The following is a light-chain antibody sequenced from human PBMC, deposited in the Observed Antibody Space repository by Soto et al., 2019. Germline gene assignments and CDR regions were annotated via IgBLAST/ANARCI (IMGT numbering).Light chain of an antibody. CDR1: QSVNSNF. CDR3: HQYGRSPLLYT. J-gene: IGKJ2*01. Sequence: EIVLTQSPGTLSLSPGERATLSCRASQSVNSNFLAWYQQKPGQAPRLLVYGSSTRAAGVPDRFSGSGSGTDFTVTISRLEPEDFAVYYCHQYGRSPLLYTFGQGTKLGVK. CDR2: GSS. V-gene: IGKV3-20*01.